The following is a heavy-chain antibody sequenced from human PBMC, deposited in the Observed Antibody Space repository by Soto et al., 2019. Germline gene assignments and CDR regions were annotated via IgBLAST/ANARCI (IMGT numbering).Heavy chain of an antibody. CDR1: SGSINSNSYY. D-gene: IGHD2-15*01. CDR3: AKVMVAATRHTDFDS. Sequence: PSETLSLTCTVSSGSINSNSYYWAWIRQTPGKGLAWIASIYFDGSTYYNPSLKSRVTISVDTSKNQFSLRLTSVTTADTAVYYCAKVMVAATRHTDFDSWGQGTLVTVSS. CDR2: IYFDGST. J-gene: IGHJ4*02. V-gene: IGHV4-39*02.